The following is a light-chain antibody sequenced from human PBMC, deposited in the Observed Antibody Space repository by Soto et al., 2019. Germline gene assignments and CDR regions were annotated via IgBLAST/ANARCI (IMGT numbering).Light chain of an antibody. J-gene: IGKJ2*01. Sequence: DIQMTQSPSSLPASVGDRFTITCRTNQSISTYLNWYQQKPGKAPQLLIYGASGLQSGVPSRVSGSGFGTEFTLSISSLQPEDFATYYCQQSFSTPRTFGQGTKLEIK. CDR3: QQSFSTPRT. V-gene: IGKV1-39*01. CDR1: QSISTY. CDR2: GAS.